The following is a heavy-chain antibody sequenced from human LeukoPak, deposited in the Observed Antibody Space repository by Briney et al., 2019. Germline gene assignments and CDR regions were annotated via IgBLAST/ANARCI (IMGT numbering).Heavy chain of an antibody. Sequence: NPSETLSLTCAVYGGSFSGYYWSWIRQPPGKGLEWIGYIYYSGSSSYNPSLKSRVTISVDTSKSQFSLNLNSVTAADTAVYYCARGRWELPYWGQGTLVTVSS. CDR2: IYYSGSS. J-gene: IGHJ4*02. V-gene: IGHV4-59*01. D-gene: IGHD1-26*01. CDR3: ARGRWELPY. CDR1: GGSFSGYY.